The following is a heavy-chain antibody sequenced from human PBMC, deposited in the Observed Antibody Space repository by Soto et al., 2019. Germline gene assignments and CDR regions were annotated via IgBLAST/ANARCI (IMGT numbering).Heavy chain of an antibody. Sequence: GGSLRLSCAASGFTFSSYGMHWVRQAPGKGLEWVAVISYDGSNKYYADSVKGRFTISRDNSKNTLYLQMNSLRAEDTAVYYCAKFPSYSSSWYACGDAFDIWGQGTMVTVSS. CDR3: AKFPSYSSSWYACGDAFDI. CDR1: GFTFSSYG. CDR2: ISYDGSNK. D-gene: IGHD6-13*01. J-gene: IGHJ3*02. V-gene: IGHV3-30*18.